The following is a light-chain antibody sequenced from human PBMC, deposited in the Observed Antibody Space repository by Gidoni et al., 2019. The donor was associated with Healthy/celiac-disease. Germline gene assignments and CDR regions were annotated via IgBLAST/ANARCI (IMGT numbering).Light chain of an antibody. CDR1: SSDVGGYNY. CDR2: DVS. CDR3: SSYTSSSTLMV. Sequence: QSALTQPAPVSGSPGQSITISCTGTSSDVGGYNYVSWYQHPPGKAPKLMISDVSKRPSGVSHRFSGSKSGNTASLTISGLQAEDEADYYCSSYTSSSTLMVFGGGTKLTVL. V-gene: IGLV2-14*03. J-gene: IGLJ3*02.